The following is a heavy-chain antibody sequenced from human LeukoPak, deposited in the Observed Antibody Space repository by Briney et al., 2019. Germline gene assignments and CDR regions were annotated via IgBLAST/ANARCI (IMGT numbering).Heavy chain of an antibody. CDR2: ISGSGGST. Sequence: GGSLRLSCAASGFTFSSYAMSWVRQAPGKGLEWVSAISGSGGSTYYADSVKGRFTISRDNSKNTLYLQMNSLRAEDTAVYYCARVLTGDRHWYFDLWGRGTLVTVSS. J-gene: IGHJ2*01. V-gene: IGHV3-23*01. CDR1: GFTFSSYA. CDR3: ARVLTGDRHWYFDL. D-gene: IGHD7-27*01.